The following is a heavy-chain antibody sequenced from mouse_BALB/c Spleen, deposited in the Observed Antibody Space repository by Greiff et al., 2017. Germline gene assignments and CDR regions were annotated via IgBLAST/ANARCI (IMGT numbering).Heavy chain of an antibody. D-gene: IGHD2-1*01. CDR2: IDPANGNT. J-gene: IGHJ1*01. CDR3: AREDYGNYWYFDV. V-gene: IGHV14-3*02. CDR1: GFNIKDTY. Sequence: EVKLQQSGAELVKPGASVKLSCTASGFNIKDTYMHWVKQRPEQGLEWIGRIDPANGNTKYDPKFQGKATITADTSSNTAYLQLSSLTSEDTAVYYCAREDYGNYWYFDVWGAGTTVTVSS.